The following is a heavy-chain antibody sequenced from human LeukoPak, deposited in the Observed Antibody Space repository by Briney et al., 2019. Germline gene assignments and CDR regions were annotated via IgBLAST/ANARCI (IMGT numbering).Heavy chain of an antibody. CDR2: ISSSSSYI. CDR1: GFTFSSYS. V-gene: IGHV3-21*01. CDR3: AKASMGVFDP. Sequence: GGSLRLSCAASGFTFSSYSMNWVRQAPGKGLKWVSSISSSSSYIYYADSVKGRFTISRDNAKNSLYLQMNSLRAEDTAVYYCAKASMGVFDPCGQGTLVTVSS. J-gene: IGHJ5*02. D-gene: IGHD1-26*01.